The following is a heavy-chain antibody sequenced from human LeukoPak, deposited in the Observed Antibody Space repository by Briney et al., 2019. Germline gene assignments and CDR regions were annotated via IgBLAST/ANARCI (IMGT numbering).Heavy chain of an antibody. V-gene: IGHV3-9*01. CDR3: AVDLYSSVWYGAFDM. CDR1: GFTFDAYA. D-gene: IGHD6-19*01. CDR2: ISWNSGTI. J-gene: IGHJ3*02. Sequence: GGSLRLSCAASGFTFDAYAMHWVRQAPGKGLEWVSGISWNSGTIGYADSVKGRFTISRDNAKNSLYLQMNSLRAEDTALYFCAVDLYSSVWYGAFDMWAKGQWSPSLQ.